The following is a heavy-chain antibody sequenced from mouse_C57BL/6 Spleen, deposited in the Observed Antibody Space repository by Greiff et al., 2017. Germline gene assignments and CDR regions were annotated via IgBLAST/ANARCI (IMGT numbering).Heavy chain of an antibody. J-gene: IGHJ1*03. Sequence: VHLVESGPGLVQPSQSLSITCTVSGFSLTSYGVHWVRQSPGKGLEWLGVIWSGGSTDYNAAFMSRLGITKDNSKSQLFFKTNSLQADDTAIYYCTKPEYSNDSYWYLDVWGTGTPVTVSS. CDR2: IWSGGST. D-gene: IGHD2-12*01. V-gene: IGHV2-5*01. CDR1: GFSLTSYG. CDR3: TKPEYSNDSYWYLDV.